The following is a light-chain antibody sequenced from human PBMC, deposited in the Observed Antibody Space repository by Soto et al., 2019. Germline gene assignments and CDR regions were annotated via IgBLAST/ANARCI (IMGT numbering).Light chain of an antibody. J-gene: IGKJ5*01. CDR1: QGIRND. Sequence: DIQMTQSPSSLSASVGDRFTITGRASQGIRNDLGWYQQKPGKAPRRLIYAASSLQSGVPSRFSGSGSGTDFTLTISSLQPEDFATYYCQQSYSTPRVTFGQGTRLEI. CDR3: QQSYSTPRVT. CDR2: AAS. V-gene: IGKV1-39*01.